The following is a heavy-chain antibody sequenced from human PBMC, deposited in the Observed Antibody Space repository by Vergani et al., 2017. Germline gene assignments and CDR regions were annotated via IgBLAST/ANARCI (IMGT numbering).Heavy chain of an antibody. CDR1: GGSFSGYY. J-gene: IGHJ6*02. CDR2: INHSGST. D-gene: IGHD2-2*01. Sequence: QVQLQQWGAGLLKPSETLSLTCAVYGGSFSGYYWSWIRQPPGKGLEWIGEINHSGSTNYNPSLKSRVTISVDTSKNQFSLKLGSVTAADTAVYYCAGGGRVVPAEHAGVGMDVWGQGTTVTVSS. V-gene: IGHV4-34*01. CDR3: AGGGRVVPAEHAGVGMDV.